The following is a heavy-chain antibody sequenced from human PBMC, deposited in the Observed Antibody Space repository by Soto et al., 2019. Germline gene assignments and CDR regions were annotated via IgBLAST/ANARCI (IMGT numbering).Heavy chain of an antibody. CDR1: GFTSSSYG. V-gene: IGHV3-30*18. Sequence: PGGSLRLSCAASGFTSSSYGMHWVRQAPGKGLEWVAVISYDGSNKYYADSVKGRFTISRDNSKNTLYLQMNSLRAEDTAVYYCAKDLTPTTGTTGGIDVWGQGTMVTVSS. J-gene: IGHJ6*02. CDR3: AKDLTPTTGTTGGIDV. D-gene: IGHD1-1*01. CDR2: ISYDGSNK.